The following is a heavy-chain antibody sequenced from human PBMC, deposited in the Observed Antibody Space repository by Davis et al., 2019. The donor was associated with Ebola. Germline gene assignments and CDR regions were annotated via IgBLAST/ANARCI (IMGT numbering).Heavy chain of an antibody. Sequence: ASVKVSCKTSGYTFASYGISWVRQAPGQGLEWLGWISPYNGNTNYAPKLQGRVTMTTDTSTSTAYLELTSLRSDDTAVYYCAKDLIKDTYYYYYMDVWGQGTTVTVSS. CDR3: AKDLIKDTYYYYYMDV. D-gene: IGHD2-15*01. CDR1: GYTFASYG. V-gene: IGHV1-18*04. J-gene: IGHJ6*03. CDR2: ISPYNGNT.